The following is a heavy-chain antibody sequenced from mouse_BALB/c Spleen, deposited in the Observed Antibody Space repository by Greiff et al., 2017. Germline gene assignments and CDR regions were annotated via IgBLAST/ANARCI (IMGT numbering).Heavy chain of an antibody. D-gene: IGHD1-1*01. CDR1: GFTFSDYY. CDR2: ISDGGSYN. J-gene: IGHJ3*01. V-gene: IGHV5-4*02. Sequence: EVKLMESGGGLVKPGGSLKLSCAASGFTFSDYYMYWVRQTPEKRLEWVATISDGGSYNYYPDSVKGRFTISRDNAKNNLYLQMSSLKSEDTAKYYCAKDNGSSRAWFAYWGQGTLVTVSA. CDR3: AKDNGSSRAWFAY.